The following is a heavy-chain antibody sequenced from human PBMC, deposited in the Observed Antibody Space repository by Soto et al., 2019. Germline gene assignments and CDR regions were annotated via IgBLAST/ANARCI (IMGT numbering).Heavy chain of an antibody. V-gene: IGHV4-4*02. Sequence: PSETLSLTCAVSGGSISSYYWWSWVRQPPGRGLEWIGEVYHSGSTNYNPSLKSRVTMSLDTSKNQFSLRLTSATAADTAVYYCARGQRFSDWFDPWGQGTLVTVS. J-gene: IGHJ5*02. CDR1: GGSISSYYW. CDR3: ARGQRFSDWFDP. D-gene: IGHD3-3*01. CDR2: VYHSGST.